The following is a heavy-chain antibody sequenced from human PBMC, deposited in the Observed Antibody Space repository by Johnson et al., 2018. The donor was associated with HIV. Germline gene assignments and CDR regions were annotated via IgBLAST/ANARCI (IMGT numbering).Heavy chain of an antibody. CDR3: ARGDTPYYSFCSGQYAFHV. V-gene: IGHV3-30*03. D-gene: IGHD3-3*01. CDR1: GFTFSSYG. Sequence: VQLVESGGGVVQPGRSLRLSCAASGFTFSSYGMHWVRQAPGKGLEWVAVISYDGSNKYYAASVKGRFTVSRDNSKNTVYLQMNSLRAEDTAVYYCARGDTPYYSFCSGQYAFHVWGQGTMVTVS. CDR2: ISYDGSNK. J-gene: IGHJ3*01.